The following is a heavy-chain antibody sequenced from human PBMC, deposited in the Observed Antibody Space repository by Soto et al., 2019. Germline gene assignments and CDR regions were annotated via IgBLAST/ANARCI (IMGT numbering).Heavy chain of an antibody. D-gene: IGHD6-13*01. J-gene: IGHJ4*02. V-gene: IGHV1-8*01. CDR2: MNPNSGNT. CDR1: GYTFTSYD. Sequence: QVQLEQSGAEVKKPGASVKVSCKASGYTFTSYDINWVRQATGQGLEWMGWMNPNSGNTGYAQKFQGRVTMTRNTSISTAYMELSSLRSEDTAMYYCARSVPIAAAGGYWGQGTLVTVSS. CDR3: ARSVPIAAAGGY.